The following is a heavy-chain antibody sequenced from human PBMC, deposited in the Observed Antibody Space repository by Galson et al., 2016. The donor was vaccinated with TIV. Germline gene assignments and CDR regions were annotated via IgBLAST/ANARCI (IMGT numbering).Heavy chain of an antibody. Sequence: SVKVSCKASGYTFTDYYLHWVRQAPGQGLELIGWINPNSGGTKYTQKFQGRVTMTRDTSISTVYRELNILKSDDTALYYCARTIYSSTSRSAGYFDPWGRGTLVTVSS. J-gene: IGHJ5*02. V-gene: IGHV1-2*02. CDR3: ARTIYSSTSRSAGYFDP. CDR2: INPNSGGT. D-gene: IGHD2-2*01. CDR1: GYTFTDYY.